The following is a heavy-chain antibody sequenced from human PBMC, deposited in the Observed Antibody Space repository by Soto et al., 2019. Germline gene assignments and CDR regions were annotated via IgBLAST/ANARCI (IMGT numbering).Heavy chain of an antibody. Sequence: PSETLSLACTVSGGSVSSGSYYWSWIRQPPGKGLEWIGYIYYSGSTNYNPSLKSRVTISVDTSKNQFSLKLSSVTAADTAVDYCASEAYDILTGYYYGMDVWGQATTVTVSS. J-gene: IGHJ6*02. CDR3: ASEAYDILTGYYYGMDV. D-gene: IGHD3-9*01. CDR1: GGSVSSGSYY. V-gene: IGHV4-61*01. CDR2: IYYSGST.